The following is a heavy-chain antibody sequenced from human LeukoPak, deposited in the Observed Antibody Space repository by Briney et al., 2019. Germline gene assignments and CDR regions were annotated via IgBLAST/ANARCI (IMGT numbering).Heavy chain of an antibody. CDR2: IYPSSGDT. V-gene: IGHV1-2*02. CDR1: GYAFTGYY. Sequence: GASVKVSCKPSGYAFTGYYMHWVRQAPGRGLEWMGWIYPSSGDTNYAQKFQGRVTMTRDTSISTAYMELSSLRSDDTAVYYCARGYFDWPSMDVWGQGTTVTVSS. J-gene: IGHJ6*02. CDR3: ARGYFDWPSMDV. D-gene: IGHD3-9*01.